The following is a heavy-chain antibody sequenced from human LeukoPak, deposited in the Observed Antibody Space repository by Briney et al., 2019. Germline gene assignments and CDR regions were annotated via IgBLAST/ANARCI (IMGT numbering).Heavy chain of an antibody. CDR2: IYYSGST. CDR1: AGSISGYY. Sequence: PSETLSLTCAVFAGSISGYYWSWIRQPPGKGLEWIGYIYYSGSTNYNPSLKSRVTISVDTSKNQFSLKLSSVTAADTAVYYCARHYYGSGSYPGFDYWGQGTLVTVSS. CDR3: ARHYYGSGSYPGFDY. J-gene: IGHJ4*02. D-gene: IGHD3-10*01. V-gene: IGHV4-59*08.